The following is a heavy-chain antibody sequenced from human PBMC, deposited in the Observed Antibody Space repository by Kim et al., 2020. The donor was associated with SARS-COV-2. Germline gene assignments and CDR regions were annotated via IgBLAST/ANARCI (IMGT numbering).Heavy chain of an antibody. CDR2: ISGSGGST. Sequence: GGSLRLSCAASGITFSSYAMTWVRQAPGKGLEWVSAISGSGGSTHYADSVKGRYTISRDNSKNTLYLQMNSLRAEDTAVYYCAKLDSSAWYDFFYYWGQGTLVTVSS. J-gene: IGHJ4*02. D-gene: IGHD6-19*01. V-gene: IGHV3-23*01. CDR3: AKLDSSAWYDFFYY. CDR1: GITFSSYA.